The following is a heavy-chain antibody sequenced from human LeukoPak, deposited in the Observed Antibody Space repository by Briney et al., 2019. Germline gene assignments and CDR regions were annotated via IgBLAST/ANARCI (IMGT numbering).Heavy chain of an antibody. CDR1: GDSVSSNSGA. J-gene: IGHJ4*02. D-gene: IGHD3-16*01. CDR2: TYYMSKLYN. V-gene: IGHV6-1*01. CDR3: ARYLEIRGSLGY. Sequence: SQTLSLTFAISGDSVSSNSGAWNWLRQSPSRGLEWLGSTYYMSKLYNDYAVSVKSRITINPDTSKNQFSLQLNSVTPEDTAVYYCARYLEIRGSLGYWGQGTLVTVSS.